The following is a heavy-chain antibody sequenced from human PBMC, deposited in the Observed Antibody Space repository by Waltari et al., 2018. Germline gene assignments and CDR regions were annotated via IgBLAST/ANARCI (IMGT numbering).Heavy chain of an antibody. J-gene: IGHJ4*02. CDR1: GDSMSSTYC. Sequence: QLQESGPGLVKPSGTLSLTCGVSGDSMSSTYCWSWVRQPPGKGLEWIGQVRGDGRTNYNPSFASRVTASLDTYNNQFSLMVTSATAADTAVYYCARDRGRGLYLDSWGPGTLVTVSP. CDR3: ARDRGRGLYLDS. D-gene: IGHD2-15*01. V-gene: IGHV4-4*02. CDR2: VRGDGRT.